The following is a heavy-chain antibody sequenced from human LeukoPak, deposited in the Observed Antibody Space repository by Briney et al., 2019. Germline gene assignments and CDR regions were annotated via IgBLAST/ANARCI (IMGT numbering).Heavy chain of an antibody. CDR2: IYYSGST. CDR1: GGSISSGDYY. J-gene: IGHJ4*02. V-gene: IGHV4-30-4*08. CDR3: AREGGAVIAIDY. D-gene: IGHD2-21*01. Sequence: PSQTLSLTCTVSGGSISSGDYYWSWIRQPPGKGLEWIGYIYYSGSTYYNPSLKSRVTISVDTSKNQFSLKLSSVTAADTAVYYCAREGGAVIAIDYWGQGTLVTGSS.